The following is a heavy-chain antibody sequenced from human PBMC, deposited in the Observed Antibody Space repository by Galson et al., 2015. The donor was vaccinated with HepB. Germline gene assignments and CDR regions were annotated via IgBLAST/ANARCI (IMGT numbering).Heavy chain of an antibody. J-gene: IGHJ4*02. CDR1: GFTFSSYA. CDR2: ISSNGGST. CDR3: VKEVSVLSSGWLRGIQRYFDY. D-gene: IGHD6-19*01. V-gene: IGHV3-64D*06. Sequence: SLRLSCAASGFTFSSYAMHWVRQAPGKGLEYVSAISSNGGSTYYADSVKGRFTISRDNSKNTLYLQMSSLRAEDTAVYYCVKEVSVLSSGWLRGIQRYFDYWGQGTLVTVSS.